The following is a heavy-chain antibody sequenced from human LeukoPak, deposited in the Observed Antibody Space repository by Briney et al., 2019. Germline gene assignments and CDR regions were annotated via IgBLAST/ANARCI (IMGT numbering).Heavy chain of an antibody. V-gene: IGHV4-59*12. Sequence: PSETLSLTCSVSGGSITIYSWTWIRQPPGKGLEWIGYILYSGRTDYNPSLKTRVTISVDTSKNQVALKLSSVTVADTAVYYCATVDATISRDSWGQGTLVTVCS. J-gene: IGHJ4*02. CDR2: ILYSGRT. CDR3: ATVDATISRDS. CDR1: GGSITIYS. D-gene: IGHD4/OR15-4a*01.